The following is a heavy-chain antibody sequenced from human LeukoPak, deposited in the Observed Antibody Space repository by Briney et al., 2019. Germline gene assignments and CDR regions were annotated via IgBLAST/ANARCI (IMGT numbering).Heavy chain of an antibody. V-gene: IGHV3-30*02. D-gene: IGHD6-19*01. CDR2: IRYNGNNE. CDR1: GFTFSNYG. J-gene: IGHJ6*03. Sequence: GGSLRLSCAASGFTFSNYGMHWVRQAPGKGLEWVAFIRYNGNNEYYAGSVKGRFTVSGDNSQNTLFLQMYSLRGEDTGLYYCVRDTKWLVTYYYMDLWGRGTTVTVSS. CDR3: VRDTKWLVTYYYMDL.